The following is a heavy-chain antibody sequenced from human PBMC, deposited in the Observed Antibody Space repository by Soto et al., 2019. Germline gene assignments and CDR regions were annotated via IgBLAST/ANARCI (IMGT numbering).Heavy chain of an antibody. CDR2: IIPIMSVT. Sequence: QVQLEQSGAEVKKAGSAVKVSCKIFGDTCTSYGYTWMRQAPGQGPEWMGGIIPIMSVTKYAQEFQGRLSISADESIKTIYMELNGLTSEDTAMYFCARDQGFFWGGYESLRYFDYWGQGTQITVS. J-gene: IGHJ4*02. D-gene: IGHD3-3*01. V-gene: IGHV1-69*19. CDR1: GDTCTSYG. CDR3: ARDQGFFWGGYESLRYFDY.